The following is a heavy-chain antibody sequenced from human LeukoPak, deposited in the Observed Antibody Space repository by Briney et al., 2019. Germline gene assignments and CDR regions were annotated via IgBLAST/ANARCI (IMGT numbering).Heavy chain of an antibody. D-gene: IGHD2-15*01. J-gene: IGHJ5*02. CDR3: ARDSLEDPQDWFDP. CDR1: GYTFTGYY. V-gene: IGHV1-2*02. Sequence: ASVKVSCKASGYTFTGYYMHWVRQAPGQGLEWMGWINPNSGGTNYAQKFQGRVTMTRDTSISTAYMELSRLRSDDTAVYYCARDSLEDPQDWFDPWGQGTLVTVSS. CDR2: INPNSGGT.